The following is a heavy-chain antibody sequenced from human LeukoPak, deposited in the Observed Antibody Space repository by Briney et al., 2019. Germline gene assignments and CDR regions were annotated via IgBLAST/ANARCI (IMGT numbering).Heavy chain of an antibody. J-gene: IGHJ4*02. CDR1: GYSISSGYY. Sequence: SETLSLTCIVSGYSISSGYYWGWIRQPPGKGLEWIGSIYHSGSTYYNPSLKSRVTISVDTSKNQFSLKLSSVTAADTAVYYCARAPNPRRFDYWGQGTLATVSS. CDR3: ARAPNPRRFDY. V-gene: IGHV4-38-2*02. CDR2: IYHSGST. D-gene: IGHD2-8*01.